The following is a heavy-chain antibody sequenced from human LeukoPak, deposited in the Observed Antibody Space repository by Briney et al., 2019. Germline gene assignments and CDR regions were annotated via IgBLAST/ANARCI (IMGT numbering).Heavy chain of an antibody. Sequence: SGPTLVIPTQTLTLTCTFSGFSLSTNGVGVGWIRQPPGKALEWLALIYWNDDKRYSPSLKSRLTITNDTSKNQVVLTMAYMDPVDTATYYCAHRQLAAAFDIWGQGSLVTVSS. D-gene: IGHD6-13*01. V-gene: IGHV2-5*01. CDR2: IYWNDDK. J-gene: IGHJ3*02. CDR3: AHRQLAAAFDI. CDR1: GFSLSTNGVG.